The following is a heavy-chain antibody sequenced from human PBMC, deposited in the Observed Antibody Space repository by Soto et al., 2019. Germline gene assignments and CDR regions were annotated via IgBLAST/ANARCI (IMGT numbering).Heavy chain of an antibody. CDR2: IIPILGIA. CDR1: GGTFSSYT. CDR3: AREGDSSGDYSPFDY. D-gene: IGHD3-22*01. J-gene: IGHJ4*01. V-gene: IGHV1-69*08. Sequence: QVQLVQSGAEVKKPGSSVKVSCKASGGTFSSYTISWVRQAPGQGLEWMGRIIPILGIANYAQKFKGRVTNTADKATSTAYMELSSLRSEDTAVYYCAREGDSSGDYSPFDYLGHGPLVTVSS.